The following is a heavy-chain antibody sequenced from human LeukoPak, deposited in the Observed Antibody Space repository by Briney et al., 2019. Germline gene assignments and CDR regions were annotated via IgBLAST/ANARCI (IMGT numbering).Heavy chain of an antibody. D-gene: IGHD3-22*01. Sequence: SQTLSLTCTVSAGSISSGGYYLSWIRQHPGKGLEWIVYIYYSGSTYYNPSLKSRVTISVDTSKNQFSLKLSSVTAADTAVYYCARDTYYDSRRGFDPWGQGTLVTVSS. CDR2: IYYSGST. V-gene: IGHV4-31*03. CDR1: AGSISSGGYY. CDR3: ARDTYYDSRRGFDP. J-gene: IGHJ5*02.